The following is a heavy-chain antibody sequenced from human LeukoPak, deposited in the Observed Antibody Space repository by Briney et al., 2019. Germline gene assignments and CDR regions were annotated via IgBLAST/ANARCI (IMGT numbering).Heavy chain of an antibody. V-gene: IGHV1-69*04. J-gene: IGHJ4*02. Sequence: EASLKVSCTASGGTFSSYAISWVRQAPGQGLEWMGRMIPILGIANYAQKFQGRVTITADKSTSTAYMELSSLRSEDTAVYYCARDSTTDDFWSPHYFDYWGQGTLVTVSS. D-gene: IGHD3-3*01. CDR3: ARDSTTDDFWSPHYFDY. CDR2: MIPILGIA. CDR1: GGTFSSYA.